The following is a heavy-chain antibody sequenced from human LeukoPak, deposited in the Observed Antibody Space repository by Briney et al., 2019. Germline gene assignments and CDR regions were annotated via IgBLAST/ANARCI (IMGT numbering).Heavy chain of an antibody. CDR1: GGSFSGYY. J-gene: IGHJ4*02. V-gene: IGHV4-34*01. CDR2: INHSGST. Sequence: SETLSLTCAVYGGSFSGYYWSWIRQPPGKGLEWIGEINHSGSTNYNPSLKSRVTISVDTSKNQFSLKLSSVTAADTAVYYCVRTGDSSGYYFNYFDYWGQGTLVTVSS. D-gene: IGHD3-22*01. CDR3: VRTGDSSGYYFNYFDY.